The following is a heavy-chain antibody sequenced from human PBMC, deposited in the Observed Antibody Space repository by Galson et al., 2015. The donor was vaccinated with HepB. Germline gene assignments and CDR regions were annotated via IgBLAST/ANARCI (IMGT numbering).Heavy chain of an antibody. J-gene: IGHJ6*03. CDR1: GFTFSSYW. V-gene: IGHV3-7*01. CDR3: ARGAILSPDYGDLSYYYYCYMDV. CDR2: IKQDGSEK. Sequence: SLRLSCAASGFTFSSYWMSWVRQAPGKGLEWVANIKQDGSEKYYVDSVKGRFTISRDNAKNSLYLQMNSLRAEDTAVYYCARGAILSPDYGDLSYYYYCYMDVWGKGTTVTVSS. D-gene: IGHD4-17*01.